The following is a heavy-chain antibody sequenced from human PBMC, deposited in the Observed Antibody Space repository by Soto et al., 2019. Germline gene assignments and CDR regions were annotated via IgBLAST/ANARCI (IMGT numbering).Heavy chain of an antibody. J-gene: IGHJ4*02. D-gene: IGHD1-1*01. V-gene: IGHV4-59*08. Sequence: KASETLSLSCTVSGGSISTYYWSWIRQPPGKGLEWIGYIFYNGATSYTSSLKSRVTISLDTSKNQFSLQVTSVTAADTAVYYCARHRIEVVWRGFDFWGQGSPVTVSS. CDR3: ARHRIEVVWRGFDF. CDR2: IFYNGAT. CDR1: GGSISTYY.